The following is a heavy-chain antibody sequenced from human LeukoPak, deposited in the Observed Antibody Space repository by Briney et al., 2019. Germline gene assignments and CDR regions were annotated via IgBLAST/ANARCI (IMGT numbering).Heavy chain of an antibody. V-gene: IGHV4-39*01. CDR3: ARQTPVAGTFDY. CDR1: GGSISSSSYY. D-gene: IGHD6-19*01. CDR2: IYYSGST. J-gene: IGHJ4*02. Sequence: SETLSLTCTVSGGSISSSSYYWGWIRQPPGKGLEWIGSIYYSGSTYYNPSLKSRVTISVDTSKNQFSLKLSSVTAADTAVYYCARQTPVAGTFDYWGQGTLATVSS.